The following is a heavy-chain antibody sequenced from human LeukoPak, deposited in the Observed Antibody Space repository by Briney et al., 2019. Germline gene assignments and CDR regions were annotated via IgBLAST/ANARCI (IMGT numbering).Heavy chain of an antibody. Sequence: GGTLRLSCAASGFTFSSYGMSWVRQAPGKGLEWVANIEQGGGKKYYVDSAKGRFTISRDNAKDSLYLQMNSLRAEDTAVYYCARDKMRQSSEGSNFDYWGQGTLVTVSS. CDR1: GFTFSSYG. CDR3: ARDKMRQSSEGSNFDY. V-gene: IGHV3-7*01. D-gene: IGHD3-22*01. J-gene: IGHJ4*02. CDR2: IEQGGGKK.